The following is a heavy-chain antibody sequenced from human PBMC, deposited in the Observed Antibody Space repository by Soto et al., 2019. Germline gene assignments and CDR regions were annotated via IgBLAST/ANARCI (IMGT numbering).Heavy chain of an antibody. V-gene: IGHV1-18*01. D-gene: IGHD2-8*01. CDR3: AKNGQPPYYYYGLDV. CDR1: GYTFTSYS. Sequence: ASVKVSCKASGYTFTSYSISWVRQAPGQGLEWMGWISGYNGDTKYAQKFQGRVTMTIDTSTTTAFMELRSLTSDDTAVYYCAKNGQPPYYYYGLDVWGQGTTVTVSS. CDR2: ISGYNGDT. J-gene: IGHJ6*02.